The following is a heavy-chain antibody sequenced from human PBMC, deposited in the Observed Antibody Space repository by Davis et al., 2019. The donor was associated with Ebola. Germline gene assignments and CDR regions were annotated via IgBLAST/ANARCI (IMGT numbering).Heavy chain of an antibody. D-gene: IGHD1-20*01. V-gene: IGHV1-2*02. J-gene: IGHJ5*02. CDR1: GYTFTGYY. Sequence: ASVKVSCKASGYTFTGYYMHWVRQAPGQGLEWMGWINPNSGGTNYAQKFQGRVTITADESTSTAYMELSSLRSEDTAVYYCARDRSITGTTGWFDPWGQGTLVTVSS. CDR3: ARDRSITGTTGWFDP. CDR2: INPNSGGT.